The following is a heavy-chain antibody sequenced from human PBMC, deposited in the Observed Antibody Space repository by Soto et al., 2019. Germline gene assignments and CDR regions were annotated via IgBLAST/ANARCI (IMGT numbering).Heavy chain of an antibody. CDR1: GYTFTSYD. J-gene: IGHJ1*01. Sequence: ASVKVSCKASGYTFTSYDINWVRQATGQGLEWMGWMNPNSGNTGYAQKFQGRVTMTRNTSISTAYMELSSLRSEDTAVYYCARVGYYYDSSDRLLRYFQHWGQGTLVTVSS. D-gene: IGHD3-22*01. V-gene: IGHV1-8*01. CDR2: MNPNSGNT. CDR3: ARVGYYYDSSDRLLRYFQH.